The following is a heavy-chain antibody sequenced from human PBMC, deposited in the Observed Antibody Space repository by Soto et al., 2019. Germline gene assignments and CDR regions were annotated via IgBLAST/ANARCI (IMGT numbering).Heavy chain of an antibody. CDR1: GYTFINFH. CDR2: INPNGGSA. CDR3: ARGDGYKYFDY. D-gene: IGHD5-12*01. J-gene: IGHJ4*02. Sequence: QVQLVQSGAEVKKPGASVKVSCKASGYTFINFHVHWVRQAPGQGPEWMGIINPNGGSATYAPKFQGRITMTRDTSTSTIYMELSSLRSQDTAMYYCARGDGYKYFDYGGQGTLVTFSS. V-gene: IGHV1-46*01.